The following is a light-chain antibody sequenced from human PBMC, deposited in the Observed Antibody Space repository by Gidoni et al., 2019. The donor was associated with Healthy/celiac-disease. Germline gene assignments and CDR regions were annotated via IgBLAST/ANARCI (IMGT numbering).Light chain of an antibody. CDR3: AAWDDSLSGPV. CDR2: RNN. J-gene: IGLJ2*01. Sequence: QSVLTHPPSASGTPWQRVTISCSGSSSNIGSNYVYWYQQLPGTAPKLLIYRNNQRPSGVPDRFSGSKSGTSASLAISGLRSEDEADYYCAAWDDSLSGPVFGGGTKLTVL. V-gene: IGLV1-47*01. CDR1: SSNIGSNY.